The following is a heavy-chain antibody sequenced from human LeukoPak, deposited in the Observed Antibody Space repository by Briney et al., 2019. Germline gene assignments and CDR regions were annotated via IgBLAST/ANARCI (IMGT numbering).Heavy chain of an antibody. D-gene: IGHD3-16*02. CDR1: GYTFTGYY. CDR2: INPNSGGT. V-gene: IGHV1-2*02. Sequence: GASVKVSCKASGYTFTGYYMHWVRQAPGQGLEWMGWINPNSGGTKYAQKFQGRVTMTRGMCISTAYVEQSRLGCDDTAVYYCSWEGVFVNGWFDPWGQGTLVTVSS. J-gene: IGHJ5*02. CDR3: SWEGVFVNGWFDP.